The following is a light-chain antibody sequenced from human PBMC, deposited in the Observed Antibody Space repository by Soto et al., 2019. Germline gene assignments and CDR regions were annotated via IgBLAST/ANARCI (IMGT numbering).Light chain of an antibody. CDR2: ATS. Sequence: QMTQSPSSLSASVGDTVTITCRASQTISFYLNWYQQKPGRTPNLLIYATSSLQSGVPSRFDGSGSGTEFTLSISSLQPDDFATYYCQQSFSTPHTFGQGTKLELK. V-gene: IGKV1-39*01. CDR3: QQSFSTPHT. J-gene: IGKJ2*01. CDR1: QTISFY.